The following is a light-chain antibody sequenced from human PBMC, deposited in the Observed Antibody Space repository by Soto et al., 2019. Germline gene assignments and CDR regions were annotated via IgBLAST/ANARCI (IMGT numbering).Light chain of an antibody. J-gene: IGLJ2*01. CDR1: MRDVGAYNL. CDR3: SSYTSKSSLI. V-gene: IGLV2-14*01. Sequence: QSALTQPASVSGSPGQSITISCAGTMRDVGAYNLVSWYQQHPGRAPQLIIYEVRNRPSGISFRFSGSKSGNTASLTISVLHAEDEADYYCSSYTSKSSLIFGGGTKLTVL. CDR2: EVR.